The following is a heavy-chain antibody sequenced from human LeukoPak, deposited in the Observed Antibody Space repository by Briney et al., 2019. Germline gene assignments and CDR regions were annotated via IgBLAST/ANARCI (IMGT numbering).Heavy chain of an antibody. J-gene: IGHJ5*02. CDR3: AKRLWPLYYYGSRGYSDNWFDP. CDR2: INTNTGNP. D-gene: IGHD3-22*01. V-gene: IGHV7-4-1*02. Sequence: ASLKVSCKASGYTFTSYAMNWVRQAPGQRLEWMGWINTNTGNPTYAQGFTGRFVFSSDTSVSTAYLQISSLKAEDTAVYYCAKRLWPLYYYGSRGYSDNWFDPWGQGTLVTVSS. CDR1: GYTFTSYA.